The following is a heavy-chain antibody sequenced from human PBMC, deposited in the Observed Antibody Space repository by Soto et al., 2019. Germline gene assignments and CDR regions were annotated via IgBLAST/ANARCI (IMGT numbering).Heavy chain of an antibody. CDR2: IYYSGST. V-gene: IGHV4-59*08. J-gene: IGHJ5*02. D-gene: IGHD6-13*01. CDR3: ASRYSSSWHNWSDP. Sequence: SETLSLTCTVSGGSISSYYWSWIRQPPGKGLEWIGYIYYSGSTNYNPSLKSRVTISVDTSKNQFSLKLSSVTAADTAVYYCASRYSSSWHNWSDPWGQGTLVTVSS. CDR1: GGSISSYY.